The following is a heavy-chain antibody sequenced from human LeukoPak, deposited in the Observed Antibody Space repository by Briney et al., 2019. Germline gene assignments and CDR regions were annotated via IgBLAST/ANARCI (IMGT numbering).Heavy chain of an antibody. J-gene: IGHJ5*02. Sequence: PGGSLRLSCAASGFTFSDYYMSWIRQAPGKGLEWVSYISSSGSTIYYADSVKGRFTISRDNAKNSLYLQMNSLRAEDTAVYYCARVRDFWSYGWFDPWGQGTLVTVSS. CDR1: GFTFSDYY. D-gene: IGHD3-3*01. CDR3: ARVRDFWSYGWFDP. CDR2: ISSSGSTI. V-gene: IGHV3-11*01.